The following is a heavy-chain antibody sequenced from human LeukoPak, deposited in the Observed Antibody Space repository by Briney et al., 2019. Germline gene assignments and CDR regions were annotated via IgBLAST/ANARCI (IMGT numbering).Heavy chain of an antibody. CDR2: IRYDGSNK. CDR3: AKIGGYSYGPDY. V-gene: IGHV3-30*02. CDR1: GFTFSSYW. J-gene: IGHJ4*02. D-gene: IGHD5-18*01. Sequence: GGSLRLSCGASGFTFSSYWMSWVRQAPGKGLEWVAFIRYDGSNKYYADSVKGRFTISRDNSKNTLYLQMNSLRAEDTAVYYCAKIGGYSYGPDYWGQGTLVTVSS.